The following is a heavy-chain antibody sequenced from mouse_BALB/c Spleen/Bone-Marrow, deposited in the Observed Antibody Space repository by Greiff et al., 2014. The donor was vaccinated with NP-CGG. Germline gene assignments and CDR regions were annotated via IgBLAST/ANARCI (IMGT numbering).Heavy chain of an antibody. D-gene: IGHD2-2*01. CDR1: GFNIKDTY. J-gene: IGHJ2*01. Sequence: EVQLQQSGAELVKPGASVKLSCTASGFNIKDTYMHWVKQRPEQGLEWIGRIDPANGNTKYDPKFQGKASTTAATSSNTAYLQLSILTSEDTAVDYCSSYVYGYYFDYWGQGTTLTVSS. CDR2: IDPANGNT. CDR3: SSYVYGYYFDY. V-gene: IGHV14-3*02.